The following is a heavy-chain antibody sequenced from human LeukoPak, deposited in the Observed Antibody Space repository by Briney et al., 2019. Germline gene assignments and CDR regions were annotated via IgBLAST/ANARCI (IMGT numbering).Heavy chain of an antibody. Sequence: SETLSLTCAVYGGSFSGYYWSWIRQPPGKGLEWIGEINHSGSANYNPSLKSRVTISVDTSKNQFSLKLSSVTAADTAVYYCARGLANDSSGYYYFIPWGQGTLVTVSS. J-gene: IGHJ4*02. CDR2: INHSGSA. CDR3: ARGLANDSSGYYYFIP. V-gene: IGHV4-34*01. CDR1: GGSFSGYY. D-gene: IGHD3-22*01.